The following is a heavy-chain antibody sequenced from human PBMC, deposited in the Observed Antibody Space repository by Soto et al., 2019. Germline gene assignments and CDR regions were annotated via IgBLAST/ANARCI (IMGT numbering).Heavy chain of an antibody. D-gene: IGHD3-10*01. CDR3: ARDSGYYYGPPDAFDI. Sequence: GASVKVSCKASGYTFTSYGISWVRQAPGQGLEWMGWISAYNGNTNYAQKLQGRVTMTTDTSTSTAYMELRSLRSDDTAVYYCARDSGYYYGPPDAFDIWGQGTMVTVSS. CDR2: ISAYNGNT. V-gene: IGHV1-18*01. CDR1: GYTFTSYG. J-gene: IGHJ3*02.